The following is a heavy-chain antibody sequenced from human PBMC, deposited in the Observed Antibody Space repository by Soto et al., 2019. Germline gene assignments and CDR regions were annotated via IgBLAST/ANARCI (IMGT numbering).Heavy chain of an antibody. Sequence: GGSLRLSCEASGFTLRNYAMTWVRQAPGKGLEWVSLISANDVGTYYAESVKTRFTISTDQSRNTVYLQMDSLRADDTAIYYCAKAKNDYNWDNRPPFDYWGQGTPVTVSS. CDR3: AKAKNDYNWDNRPPFDY. CDR2: ISANDVGT. CDR1: GFTLRNYA. V-gene: IGHV3-23*01. J-gene: IGHJ4*02. D-gene: IGHD1-20*01.